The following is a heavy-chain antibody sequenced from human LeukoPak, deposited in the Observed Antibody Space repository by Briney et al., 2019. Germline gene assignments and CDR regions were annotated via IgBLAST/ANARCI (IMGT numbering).Heavy chain of an antibody. Sequence: SETLSLTCTVSGGSISNYYWSWIRQPPGKGLEWIGYIYSSGSTNYNPSLKSRVTISVDTSKIQFSLKLSSVTAADTAVYYCARARWELLPFDYWGQGTLVTVSS. V-gene: IGHV4-59*01. CDR1: GGSISNYY. D-gene: IGHD1-26*01. CDR3: ARARWELLPFDY. CDR2: IYSSGST. J-gene: IGHJ4*02.